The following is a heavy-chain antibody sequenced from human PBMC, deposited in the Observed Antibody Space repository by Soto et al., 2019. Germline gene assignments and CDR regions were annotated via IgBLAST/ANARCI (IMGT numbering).Heavy chain of an antibody. CDR3: AKDLQNTYCSSTSCYDYYYYYGMDV. Sequence: GGSLRLSCAASGFTFSSYGMHWVRQAPGKGLEWVAVISYDGSNKYYADSVKGRFTISRDNSKNTLYLQMNSLRAEDTAVYYCAKDLQNTYCSSTSCYDYYYYYGMDVWGQGTTVTVSS. J-gene: IGHJ6*02. CDR1: GFTFSSYG. CDR2: ISYDGSNK. V-gene: IGHV3-30*18. D-gene: IGHD2-2*01.